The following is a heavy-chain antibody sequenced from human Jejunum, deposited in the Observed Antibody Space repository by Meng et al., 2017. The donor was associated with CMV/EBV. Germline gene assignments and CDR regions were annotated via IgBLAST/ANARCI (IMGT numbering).Heavy chain of an antibody. Sequence: QWQLEASGPGLVKPSGTLSLTCTVSGDSITGYYYNWIRQPAGKGLEWIGRVYTSGSTNYSPSLKSRVTMSVDTSMKQLSLKLTSVTAADTAVYYCARASNSAGWYGFDYWGQGTLVTVSS. J-gene: IGHJ4*02. D-gene: IGHD6-19*01. V-gene: IGHV4-4*07. CDR1: GDSITGYY. CDR2: VYTSGST. CDR3: ARASNSAGWYGFDY.